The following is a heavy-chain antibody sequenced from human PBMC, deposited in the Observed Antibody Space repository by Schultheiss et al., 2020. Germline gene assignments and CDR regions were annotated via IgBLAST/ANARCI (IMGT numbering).Heavy chain of an antibody. CDR2: IYYSGST. D-gene: IGHD6-13*01. CDR3: ARPHRVAAAGTLENAFDI. Sequence: SETLSLTCTVSGGSISSYYWSWIRQPPGKGLEWIGYIYYSGSTYYNPSLKSRVTISVDTSKNQFSLKLSSVTAADTAVYYCARPHRVAAAGTLENAFDIWGQGTMVTVSS. J-gene: IGHJ3*02. V-gene: IGHV4-59*08. CDR1: GGSISSYY.